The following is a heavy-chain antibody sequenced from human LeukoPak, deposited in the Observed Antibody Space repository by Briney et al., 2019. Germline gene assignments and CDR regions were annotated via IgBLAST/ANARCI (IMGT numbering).Heavy chain of an antibody. J-gene: IGHJ5*02. D-gene: IGHD2-21*02. CDR2: ISGSGGST. V-gene: IGHV3-23*01. CDR1: GFTFSSYA. Sequence: GGSLRLSCAASGFTFSSYAMSWVRQAPGKGLEWVSAISGSGGSTYYADSVKGRFTISRDNSKNTLCLKMNSLRAEDTAVYYCAKGRAYCGGDCYSIARSWGQGTLVTVSS. CDR3: AKGRAYCGGDCYSIARS.